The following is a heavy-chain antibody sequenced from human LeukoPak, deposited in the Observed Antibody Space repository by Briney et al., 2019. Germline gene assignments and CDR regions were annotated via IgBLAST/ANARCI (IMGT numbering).Heavy chain of an antibody. J-gene: IGHJ6*03. D-gene: IGHD3-3*01. CDR1: GYTFTGYY. CDR2: INPNSGGT. Sequence: EASVKVSCKASGYTFTGYYMHWVRQAPGQGLEWMGWINPNSGGTNYAQKFQGRVTMTRDTSISTAYMELSRLRADDTAVYYCARDRRLLEYYYYYRDVWGKQPPSPSP. CDR3: ARDRRLLEYYYYYRDV. V-gene: IGHV1-2*02.